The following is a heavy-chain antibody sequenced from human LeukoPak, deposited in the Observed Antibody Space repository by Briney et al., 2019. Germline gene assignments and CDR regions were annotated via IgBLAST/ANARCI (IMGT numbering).Heavy chain of an antibody. CDR2: ISSSGSTI. V-gene: IGHV3-48*03. Sequence: GGSLRLSCAASGFTFSSYEMHWVRQAPGKGLEWVSYISSSGSTIYYADSAKGRFTISRDNAKNSLYLQMNSLRAEDTAVYYCAREGGSGSYDSLDYWGQGTLVTVSS. D-gene: IGHD1-26*01. CDR1: GFTFSSYE. J-gene: IGHJ4*02. CDR3: AREGGSGSYDSLDY.